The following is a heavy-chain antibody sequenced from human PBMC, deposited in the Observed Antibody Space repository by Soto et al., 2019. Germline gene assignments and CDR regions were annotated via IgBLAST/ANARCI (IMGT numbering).Heavy chain of an antibody. CDR1: GFTFSNYG. J-gene: IGHJ4*02. V-gene: IGHV3-30*18. Sequence: GGSLRFSCVGSGFTFSNYGMHWVRQRPGKGLEWVALISDDGDKRYYADSVRGRLIISRHNSKDTLYLQMNSLGPDDTAVYFCAKARVRIAGATSLDYWGEGT. CDR2: ISDDGDKR. CDR3: AKARVRIAGATSLDY. D-gene: IGHD1-26*01.